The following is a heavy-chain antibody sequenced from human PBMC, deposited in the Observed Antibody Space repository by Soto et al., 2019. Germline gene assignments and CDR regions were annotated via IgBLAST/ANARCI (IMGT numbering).Heavy chain of an antibody. CDR2: IYYSGST. V-gene: IGHV4-30-4*01. CDR1: GGSISSYY. D-gene: IGHD3-3*01. CDR3: ARAPDFWSGYPAYYGMDV. J-gene: IGHJ6*02. Sequence: SETLSLTCTVSGGSISSYYWSWIRQPPGKGLEWIGYIYYSGSTYYNPSLKSRVTISVDTSKNQFSLKLSSVTAADTAVYYCARAPDFWSGYPAYYGMDVWGQGTTVTVSS.